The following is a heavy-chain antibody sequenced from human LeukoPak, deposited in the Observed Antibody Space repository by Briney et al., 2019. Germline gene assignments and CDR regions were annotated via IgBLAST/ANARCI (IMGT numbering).Heavy chain of an antibody. CDR1: GGSFSDYY. V-gene: IGHV4-34*01. CDR3: ARGGGNLLPYFDPKYYYYMDV. Sequence: PSDTLSLTCTVYGGSFSDYYWSWIRQPPGRGLEWIGEINHGGSTNYNPSLKSRVTVSVDTSKNQLAPKLSSVTAADTAVYYCARGGGNLLPYFDPKYYYYMDVWGKGTTVTISS. J-gene: IGHJ6*03. D-gene: IGHD3-9*01. CDR2: INHGGST.